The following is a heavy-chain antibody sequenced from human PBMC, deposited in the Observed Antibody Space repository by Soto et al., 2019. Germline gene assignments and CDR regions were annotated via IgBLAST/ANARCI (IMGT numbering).Heavy chain of an antibody. Sequence: SETLSLTCTVSGGSISSYYWGWISQPPKKGLEWIGYIYYSGSTNYNPYLKSRVTISVDTSKNKFSLKLSSVTAADTALYYCATSLGDSSSFDYWGQGTLVTVSS. CDR2: IYYSGST. D-gene: IGHD6-6*01. J-gene: IGHJ4*02. CDR3: ATSLGDSSSFDY. V-gene: IGHV4-59*01. CDR1: GGSISSYY.